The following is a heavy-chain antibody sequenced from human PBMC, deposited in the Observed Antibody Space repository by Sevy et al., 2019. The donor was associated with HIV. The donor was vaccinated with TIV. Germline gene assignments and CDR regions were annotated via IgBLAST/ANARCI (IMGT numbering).Heavy chain of an antibody. J-gene: IGHJ4*02. V-gene: IGHV4-4*07. D-gene: IGHD3-16*02. CDR3: ARGGVSTTTPFDY. CDR1: GGSISNYR. CDR2: TYTSGSP. Sequence: SETLSLTCTVSGGSISNYRWSWIRQPAGKGLEWSGRTYTSGSPNYNPSLKSRVAMSVDTSKNQFSLKLRSVTAADPAVYYRARGGVSTTTPFDYWGQGTLVTVS.